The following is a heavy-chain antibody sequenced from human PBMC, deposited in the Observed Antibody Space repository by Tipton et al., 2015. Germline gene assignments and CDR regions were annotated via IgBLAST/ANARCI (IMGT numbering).Heavy chain of an antibody. CDR2: INSDGSTI. CDR3: AREGTGTIGFGWFDP. D-gene: IGHD1-7*01. CDR1: GFTFSIFW. Sequence: SLRLSCAASGFTFSIFWMHWVRQAPGKGLVWVSRINSDGSTIDYADSVKGRFTVSRDNAKESLYLQMNSLRDEDTAVYYCAREGTGTIGFGWFDPWGQETLVTVSS. J-gene: IGHJ5*02. V-gene: IGHV3-74*01.